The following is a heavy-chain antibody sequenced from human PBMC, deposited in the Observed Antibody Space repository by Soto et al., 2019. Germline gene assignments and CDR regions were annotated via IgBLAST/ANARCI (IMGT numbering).Heavy chain of an antibody. CDR2: IWYDGSNK. D-gene: IGHD5-12*01. CDR3: AREWLRYPGGY. CDR1: GFTFSSYG. J-gene: IGHJ4*02. V-gene: IGHV3-33*01. Sequence: QVQLVESGGGVVQPGRSLRLSCAASGFTFSSYGMHWVRQAPGKGLEWVAVIWYDGSNKYYADSVKGRFTISRDNSKNTLYLQMNSLRAEDTAVYYCAREWLRYPGGYWGQGTLVTVSS.